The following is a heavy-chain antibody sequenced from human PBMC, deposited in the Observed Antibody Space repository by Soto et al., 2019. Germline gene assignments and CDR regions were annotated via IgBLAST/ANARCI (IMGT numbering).Heavy chain of an antibody. J-gene: IGHJ4*02. CDR3: ARRYGGNFDY. V-gene: IGHV4-59*01. D-gene: IGHD1-26*01. Sequence: QVQLQESGPGLVKPSETLSLTCTVSGGSISSYYWSWIRQPPGKGLAWIGYIYYSGSTNYNASLKSRVTISVDTSKNQFSLKLSSVTAADTAVYYCARRYGGNFDYWGQGTLVTVSS. CDR1: GGSISSYY. CDR2: IYYSGST.